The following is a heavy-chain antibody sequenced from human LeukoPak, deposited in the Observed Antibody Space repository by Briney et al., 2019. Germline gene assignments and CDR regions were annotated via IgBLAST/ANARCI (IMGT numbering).Heavy chain of an antibody. D-gene: IGHD4-23*01. V-gene: IGHV3-21*01. CDR2: ISSSSSYI. J-gene: IGHJ4*02. Sequence: PGGSLRLSCAASGFTFSSYSMNWVRQAPGKGLEWVSSISSSSSYIYYADSVKGRFTISRDNSKNTVDLQMSSLRPEDTAVYYCARSGNSKTIDYWGQGTLVTVSS. CDR1: GFTFSSYS. CDR3: ARSGNSKTIDY.